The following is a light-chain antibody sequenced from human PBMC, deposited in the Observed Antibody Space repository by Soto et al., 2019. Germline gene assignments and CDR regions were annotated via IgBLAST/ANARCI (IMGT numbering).Light chain of an antibody. V-gene: IGLV2-23*01. CDR1: SSDVGSYNL. Sequence: QSALTQPASVSGSPGQSITISCTGTSSDVGSYNLVSWYQQHPGKAPKLMIYEGSQRPSGVSNRFSGSKSGKTASLTISGLQAEDEADYVCCSYAGSTTWVFGGGTKLTGL. CDR2: EGS. CDR3: CSYAGSTTWV. J-gene: IGLJ3*02.